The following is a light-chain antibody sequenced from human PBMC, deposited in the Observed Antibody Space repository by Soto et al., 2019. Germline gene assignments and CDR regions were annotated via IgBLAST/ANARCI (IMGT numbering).Light chain of an antibody. V-gene: IGLV1-44*01. Sequence: QSVLTQPPSASGTPGQRVTISCSGSSSNIGTNTLNWYQQLPGASPKLLIYTNNQLPSGVPDLFSGSKSGTSASLAISWLQSDDEADYYCAAWDDSLNGFYVFGTGTKVTVL. CDR1: SSNIGTNT. CDR3: AAWDDSLNGFYV. J-gene: IGLJ1*01. CDR2: TNN.